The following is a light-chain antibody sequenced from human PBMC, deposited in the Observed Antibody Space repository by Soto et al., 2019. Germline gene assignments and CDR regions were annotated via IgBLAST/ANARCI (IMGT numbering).Light chain of an antibody. V-gene: IGKV3-20*01. CDR2: GTS. Sequence: EIVLTQSPGTLSLSPGERATLSCRASQSVSSSYLAWYQQKPGQAPRLLIYGTSSRATAIPDWFSGSGSGTDFTLTISRLEPEDFAVYYCQQYGSSSWTVGQGTKVEIK. CDR3: QQYGSSSWT. CDR1: QSVSSSY. J-gene: IGKJ1*01.